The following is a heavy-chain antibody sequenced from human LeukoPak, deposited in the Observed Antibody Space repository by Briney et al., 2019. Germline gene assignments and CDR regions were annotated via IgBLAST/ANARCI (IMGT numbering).Heavy chain of an antibody. CDR3: ARDHELTTGYSSSYYSKPYDY. CDR2: ISYDGSNK. CDR1: GFTFSSYA. D-gene: IGHD6-13*01. V-gene: IGHV3-30-3*01. Sequence: PGGSLRLSCAASGFTFSSYAMHWVRQAPGKGLEWVAVISYDGSNKYYADSVKGRFTISRDNSKNTLYLQMNSLRAEDTAVYYCARDHELTTGYSSSYYSKPYDYWGQGTLVTVSS. J-gene: IGHJ4*02.